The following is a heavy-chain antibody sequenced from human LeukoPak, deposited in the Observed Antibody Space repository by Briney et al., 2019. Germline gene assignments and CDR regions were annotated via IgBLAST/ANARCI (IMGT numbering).Heavy chain of an antibody. CDR2: RNPKGGNT. CDR1: GYTFTNYD. V-gene: IGHV1-8*03. Sequence: GASVKVSCKASGYTFTNYDFNWWGRAMEQGLEGWGGRNPKGGNTGYAEKFQGRVTITRDTSITTAYMELTSLRSEDSAVYYCARGPAYSNYGASYYYYMDVWGKGTTVTVSS. J-gene: IGHJ6*03. CDR3: ARGPAYSNYGASYYYYMDV. D-gene: IGHD4-11*01.